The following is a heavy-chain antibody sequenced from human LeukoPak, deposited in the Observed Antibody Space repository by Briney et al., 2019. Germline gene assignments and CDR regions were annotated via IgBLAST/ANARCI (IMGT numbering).Heavy chain of an antibody. CDR1: GGSIGSGSYY. D-gene: IGHD6-19*01. J-gene: IGHJ6*03. Sequence: SETLSLTCTVSGGSIGSGSYYWSWIRRPAGKGLEWIGRIYTSGSTNYNPSLKSRVTISVDTSKNQFSLKLSSVTAADTAVYYCARDRSAENYYYYYYMDVWGKGTTVTVSS. CDR3: ARDRSAENYYYYYYMDV. V-gene: IGHV4-61*02. CDR2: IYTSGST.